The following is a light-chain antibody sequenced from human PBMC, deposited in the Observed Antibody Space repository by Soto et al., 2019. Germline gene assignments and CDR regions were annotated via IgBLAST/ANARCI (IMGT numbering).Light chain of an antibody. V-gene: IGKV1-8*01. CDR3: QQYYSYPPWT. Sequence: AIRMTQSPSSLSASTGDRVTITCRASQGISSYLAWYQQKPGKAPKLLIYAASTLQSGVPSRLSGSGSGTDFTLTISCLQSEDFATYYCQQYYSYPPWTFGQGTKVEIK. CDR1: QGISSY. CDR2: AAS. J-gene: IGKJ1*01.